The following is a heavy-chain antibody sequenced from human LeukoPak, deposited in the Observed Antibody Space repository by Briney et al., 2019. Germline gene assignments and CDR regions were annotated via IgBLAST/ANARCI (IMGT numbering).Heavy chain of an antibody. V-gene: IGHV1-69*04. CDR2: IIPILGIA. D-gene: IGHD1-26*01. CDR1: GGTFSSYA. CDR3: ARARSGSYLDY. Sequence: GASVKVSCKASGGTFSSYAISWVRQAPGQGLEWMGRIIPILGIANYAQKFQGRVTITADESTSTAYMELSSLRSEDTAVYYCARARSGSYLDYWGQGTLVTVSS. J-gene: IGHJ4*02.